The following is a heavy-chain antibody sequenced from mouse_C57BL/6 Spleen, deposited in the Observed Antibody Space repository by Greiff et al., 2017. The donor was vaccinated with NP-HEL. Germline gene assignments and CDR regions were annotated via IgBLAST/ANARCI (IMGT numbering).Heavy chain of an antibody. CDR3: TSGAQATYWFAY. V-gene: IGHV14-4*01. D-gene: IGHD3-2*02. Sequence: EVQLQQSGAELVRPGASVKLSCTASGFNIKDDYMHWVKQRPEQGLEWIGWIDPENGDTEYASKFQGKATITADTSSNTAYLQLSSLTSEDTAVYYCTSGAQATYWFAYWGQGTLVTVAA. J-gene: IGHJ3*01. CDR2: IDPENGDT. CDR1: GFNIKDDY.